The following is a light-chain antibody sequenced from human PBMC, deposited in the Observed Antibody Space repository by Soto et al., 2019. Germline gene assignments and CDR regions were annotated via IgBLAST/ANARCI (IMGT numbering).Light chain of an antibody. V-gene: IGLV2-23*01. CDR3: CSYAGSSTLV. CDR1: SSDVGSYDL. J-gene: IGLJ3*02. Sequence: QSALTQPASVSGSPGQSITISCTGISSDVGSYDLVSWYQQHPGKAPKVIIYEGTKRPSGVSNRFSGSKSGNTASLTISGLQAEEEADYHCCSYAGSSTLVFGGGTKVTVL. CDR2: EGT.